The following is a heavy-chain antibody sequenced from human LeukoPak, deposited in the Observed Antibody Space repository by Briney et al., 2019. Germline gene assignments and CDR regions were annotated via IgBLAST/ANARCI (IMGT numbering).Heavy chain of an antibody. CDR3: ASQFPDIVVVVTAPPDFDF. D-gene: IGHD2-15*01. CDR2: ISGGGGST. Sequence: GGSLRLSCAASGFTLSSYAMTWVRQAPGKGLEWVSAISGGGGSTFYADSVKGRFSISRDNSKNTLYLQMNSLRAEDTAVYYCASQFPDIVVVVTAPPDFDFWGQGTLVTVSS. CDR1: GFTLSSYA. V-gene: IGHV3-23*01. J-gene: IGHJ4*02.